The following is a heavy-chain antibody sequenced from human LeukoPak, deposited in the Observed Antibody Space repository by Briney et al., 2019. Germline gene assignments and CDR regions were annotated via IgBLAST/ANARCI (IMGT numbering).Heavy chain of an antibody. CDR2: IIPIFGTA. V-gene: IGHV1-69*13. J-gene: IGHJ5*02. Sequence: SVKVSCKASGYTFTSYGISWVRQAPGQGLEWMGGIIPIFGTANYAQKFQGRVTITADESTSTAYMELSSLRSEDTAVYYCARGGYSHRPYNWFDPWGQGTLVTVSS. D-gene: IGHD6-13*01. CDR3: ARGGYSHRPYNWFDP. CDR1: GYTFTSYG.